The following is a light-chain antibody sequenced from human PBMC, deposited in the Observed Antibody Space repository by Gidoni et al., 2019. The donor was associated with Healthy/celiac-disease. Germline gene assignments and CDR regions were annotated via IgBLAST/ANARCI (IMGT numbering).Light chain of an antibody. CDR3: QQYNNWPIT. Sequence: TLSVSPGERATLSCRASQSVSSNLAWYQQKPGQAPRLIIYGASTRATGIPARFSGSGSGTEFTLTLSSLQSEDFAVYYCQQYNNWPITFGQGTRLEIK. J-gene: IGKJ5*01. CDR2: GAS. V-gene: IGKV3-15*01. CDR1: QSVSSN.